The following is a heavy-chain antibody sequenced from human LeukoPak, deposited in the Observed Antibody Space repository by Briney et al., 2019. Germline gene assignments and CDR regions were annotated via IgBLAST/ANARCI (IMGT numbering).Heavy chain of an antibody. Sequence: AETLSLTCTVSGCSISSYYWSWIRQPPGKGLEWIAYIYYSGSTNYNPSLKSRVTISVDTSKNQFSLQLNSLSAADTAVYYCPKERATIIVERLDYWGQGSLVTVSS. CDR1: GCSISSYY. CDR2: IYYSGST. J-gene: IGHJ4*02. CDR3: PKERATIIVERLDY. D-gene: IGHD2-15*01. V-gene: IGHV4-59*12.